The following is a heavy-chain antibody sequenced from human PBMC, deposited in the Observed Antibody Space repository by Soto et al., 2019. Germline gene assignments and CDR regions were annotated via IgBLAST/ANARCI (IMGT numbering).Heavy chain of an antibody. CDR3: ARDPPTRTTLEWADS. D-gene: IGHD3-3*01. CDR2: ISSSGSFK. CDR1: GFSFYSYS. Sequence: PGGSLRLSCAASGFSFYSYSMGWVRQAPGKGLEWVSSISSSGSFKYYADSVKGRFTISRDNAKNSLYLLLSGLKEEDTAVYYCARDPPTRTTLEWADSWGQGSLATVSS. J-gene: IGHJ4*02. V-gene: IGHV3-21*01.